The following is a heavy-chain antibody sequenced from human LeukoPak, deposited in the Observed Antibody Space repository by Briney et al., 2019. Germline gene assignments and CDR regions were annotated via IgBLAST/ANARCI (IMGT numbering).Heavy chain of an antibody. V-gene: IGHV3-23*01. CDR2: IGSSGGGI. Sequence: GGSLRLSCAASGFTFSTYTMYWVRHPPGKGLEWVSIIGSSGGGIHYADSVKGRFTISSDNSKNALYLQMNSLRVEDTAVYYCAIDPNWGTHSWGQGVLVTVSS. CDR1: GFTFSTYT. J-gene: IGHJ4*02. CDR3: AIDPNWGTHS. D-gene: IGHD7-27*01.